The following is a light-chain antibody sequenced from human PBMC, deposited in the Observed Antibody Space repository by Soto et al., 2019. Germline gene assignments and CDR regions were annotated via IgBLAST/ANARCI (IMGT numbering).Light chain of an antibody. CDR1: QSLRSSY. Sequence: PGERATLSCWASQSLRSSYLAWYQRKPGQAPRLLMFGASRRATGIPDRFNGSGSGTDFILTISRLEPEDVAVYYCQHYGISVPITFGPGTKVEIK. CDR3: QHYGISVPIT. V-gene: IGKV3-20*01. CDR2: GAS. J-gene: IGKJ3*01.